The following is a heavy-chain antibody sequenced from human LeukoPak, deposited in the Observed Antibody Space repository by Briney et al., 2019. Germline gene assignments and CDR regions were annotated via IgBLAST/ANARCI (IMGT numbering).Heavy chain of an antibody. CDR3: ARYCSGGSCYSVPYSRNWFDP. V-gene: IGHV4-31*03. D-gene: IGHD2-15*01. CDR1: GGSISSGGYY. CDR2: IYYSGST. J-gene: IGHJ5*02. Sequence: SQTLSLTCTVSGGSISSGGYYWSWIRQHPGKGLEWIGYIYYSGSTYYNPSLKSRVTISVDTSKNQFSLKLSSATAADTAVYYCARYCSGGSCYSVPYSRNWFDPWGQGTLVTVSS.